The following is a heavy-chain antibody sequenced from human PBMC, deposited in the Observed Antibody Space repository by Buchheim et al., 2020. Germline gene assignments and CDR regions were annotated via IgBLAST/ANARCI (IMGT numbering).Heavy chain of an antibody. J-gene: IGHJ4*02. CDR2: IYYSGST. CDR1: GGSISSGDYY. Sequence: QVQLQESGPGLVKPSQTLSLTCTVSGGSISSGDYYWSWIRQPPGKGLEWIGYIYYSGSTSYHPSLKSRVTISVDTSKNQFSLELSSVTGADTAVYYCARKNVDRYGSVYFDYWGQGTL. CDR3: ARKNVDRYGSVYFDY. V-gene: IGHV4-30-4*01. D-gene: IGHD3-10*01.